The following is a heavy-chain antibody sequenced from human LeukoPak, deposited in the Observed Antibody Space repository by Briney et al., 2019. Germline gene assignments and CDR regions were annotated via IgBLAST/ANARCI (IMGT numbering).Heavy chain of an antibody. CDR2: IYYSGST. V-gene: IGHV4-59*01. J-gene: IGHJ3*02. D-gene: IGHD3-9*01. Sequence: SETLSLTCTVSGGSISSYYWSWIRQPPGKGLEWIGYIYYSGSTNYNPSLKSRVTISVDTSKNQFSLKLSSVAAADTAVYYCARDYYDILTGYYSAFDIWGQGTMVTVSS. CDR3: ARDYYDILTGYYSAFDI. CDR1: GGSISSYY.